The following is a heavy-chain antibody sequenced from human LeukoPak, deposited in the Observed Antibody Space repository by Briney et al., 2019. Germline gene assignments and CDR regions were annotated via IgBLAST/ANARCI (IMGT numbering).Heavy chain of an antibody. J-gene: IGHJ4*02. CDR1: GFTFSSYA. Sequence: GGSLRLSCAASGFTFSSYAMHWVRQAPGKGLEWVAFIRYDGSNKYYADSVKGRFTISRDNSKNTLYLQMNSLRAEDTAVYYCAKGLNAYYYDSSGYPSPDYWGQGTLVTVSS. CDR2: IRYDGSNK. V-gene: IGHV3-30*02. D-gene: IGHD3-22*01. CDR3: AKGLNAYYYDSSGYPSPDY.